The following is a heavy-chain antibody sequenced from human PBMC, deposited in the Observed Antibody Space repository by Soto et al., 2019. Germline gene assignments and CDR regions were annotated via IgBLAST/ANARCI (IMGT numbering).Heavy chain of an antibody. V-gene: IGHV3-30-3*01. J-gene: IGHJ6*02. D-gene: IGHD3-10*01. CDR1: GFTFSSYA. CDR2: ISYDGSNK. Sequence: GGSLRLSCAASGFTFSSYAMHWVRQAPGKGLEWVAVISYDGSNKYYADSVKGRFTISRDNSKNTLYLQMNSLRAEDTAVYYCARDIKRITMVRGVNPPNYYYYGMDVWGQGTTVTVSS. CDR3: ARDIKRITMVRGVNPPNYYYYGMDV.